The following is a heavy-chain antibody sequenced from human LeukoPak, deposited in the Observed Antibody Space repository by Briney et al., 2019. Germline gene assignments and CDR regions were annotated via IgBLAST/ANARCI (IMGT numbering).Heavy chain of an antibody. CDR3: ARTCSSSSCYMVH. Sequence: ASVKVSCKASGYTFANFGITWVRQAPGQGLEWMGWISVYNGNTNYAQNLQGRVTLTTDTSTSKAYMELRSLRSDDKALYYCARTCSSSSCYMVHWGQGTLVTVSS. CDR1: GYTFANFG. CDR2: ISVYNGNT. D-gene: IGHD2-2*02. J-gene: IGHJ4*02. V-gene: IGHV1-18*01.